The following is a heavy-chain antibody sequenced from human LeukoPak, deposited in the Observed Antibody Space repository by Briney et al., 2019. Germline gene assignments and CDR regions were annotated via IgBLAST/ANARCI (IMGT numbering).Heavy chain of an antibody. J-gene: IGHJ4*02. D-gene: IGHD1-7*01. Sequence: GGSLRLSCAASGFTFSTCWMHWVRQAPGKGLVWVARINSDGSSTSYADSVKGRFTISRDNAKNTLYLQMSGLRAEDTAVYYCARVTSVTGTIFDSWGQGTLVTVS. CDR3: ARVTSVTGTIFDS. CDR1: GFTFSTCW. CDR2: INSDGSST. V-gene: IGHV3-74*01.